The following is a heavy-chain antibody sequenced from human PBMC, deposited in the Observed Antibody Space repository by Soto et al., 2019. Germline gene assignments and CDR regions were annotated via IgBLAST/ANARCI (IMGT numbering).Heavy chain of an antibody. D-gene: IGHD5-12*01. J-gene: IGHJ4*02. CDR2: ISGNGDTT. V-gene: IGHV3-23*01. Sequence: GGSLRLSCAASGFTFRSFAMNWVRQAPGKGLEWVSEISGNGDTTYYAEFVKGRFTISRDNSKDTVYLQLNSLRVEDTAIYYCAKHSGSGYDDHCDYWGQGSLVTVSS. CDR1: GFTFRSFA. CDR3: AKHSGSGYDDHCDY.